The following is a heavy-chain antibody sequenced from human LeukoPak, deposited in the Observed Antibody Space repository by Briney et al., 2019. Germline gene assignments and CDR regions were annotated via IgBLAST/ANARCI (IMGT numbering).Heavy chain of an antibody. D-gene: IGHD3-10*01. CDR3: ARSPTGSGSYSFDS. V-gene: IGHV3-53*01. CDR2: MYTGGNT. J-gene: IGHJ4*01. CDR1: GFTVSSNY. Sequence: GGSLRLSCAASGFTVSSNYMSWVRQAPGKGLEWVSIMYTGGNTYYADSVKGRFTISRDSPKNTIYLQMNSLRAEDTAVYYCARSPTGSGSYSFDSWGHGTLVTVSS.